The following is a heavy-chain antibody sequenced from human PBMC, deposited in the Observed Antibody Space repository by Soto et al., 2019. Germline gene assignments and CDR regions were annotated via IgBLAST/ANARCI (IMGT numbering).Heavy chain of an antibody. CDR2: ISAYNGNT. D-gene: IGHD5-12*01. J-gene: IGHJ6*02. CDR3: ARGQEGSRGYSGYDYYYYGMDV. Sequence: QVQLVQSGAEVKKPGASVKVSCKASGYTFTSYGISWVRQAPGQGLEWMGWISAYNGNTNYAQKLQGRVTMITDTSTSTAYMELRSLRSDDTAVYYCARGQEGSRGYSGYDYYYYGMDVWGQGTTVTVSS. V-gene: IGHV1-18*01. CDR1: GYTFTSYG.